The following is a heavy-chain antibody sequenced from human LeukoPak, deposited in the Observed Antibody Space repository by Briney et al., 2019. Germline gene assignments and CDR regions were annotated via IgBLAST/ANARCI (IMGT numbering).Heavy chain of an antibody. Sequence: GASVKVSCKASGGTFSSYTISWVRQAPGQGLEWMGRIIPILGIANYAQKFQGRVTITTDESTSTAYMELSSLRSEDTAVYYCARDRGTAGAFDIWGQGTMVTVSS. CDR3: ARDRGTAGAFDI. CDR2: IIPILGIA. CDR1: GGTFSSYT. D-gene: IGHD6-13*01. V-gene: IGHV1-69*16. J-gene: IGHJ3*02.